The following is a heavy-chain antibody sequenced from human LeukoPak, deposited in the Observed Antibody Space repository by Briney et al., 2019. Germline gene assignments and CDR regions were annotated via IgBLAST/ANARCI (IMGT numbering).Heavy chain of an antibody. CDR2: IYPGDSDT. D-gene: IGHD3-22*01. V-gene: IGHV5-51*01. Sequence: GESLKISCKGSGYSFTSYWIGWVRQMPGKGLELMGIIYPGDSDTRYSPSFQGQVTISADKSISTAYLQWSSLKASDTAMYYCARQAYYDSSGYSTIEDYWGQGTLVTVSS. CDR1: GYSFTSYW. CDR3: ARQAYYDSSGYSTIEDY. J-gene: IGHJ4*02.